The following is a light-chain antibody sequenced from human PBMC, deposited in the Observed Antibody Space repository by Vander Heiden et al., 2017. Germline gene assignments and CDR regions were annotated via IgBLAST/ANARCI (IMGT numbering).Light chain of an antibody. CDR1: SSNIGENS. J-gene: IGLJ2*01. Sequence: SVLTQPPSVSAAPGHRVTISCSGTSSNIGENSLSWYPHLPVTVPKPLIYENDHRPSGIPDRFSGSKAGTAATLGISGLPTGDEADYYCATWDTSLTAGVVFGGGTKLTVL. CDR3: ATWDTSLTAGVV. V-gene: IGLV1-51*02. CDR2: END.